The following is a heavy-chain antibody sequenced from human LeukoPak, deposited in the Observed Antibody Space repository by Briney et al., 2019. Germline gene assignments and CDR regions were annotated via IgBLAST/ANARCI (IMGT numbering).Heavy chain of an antibody. Sequence: GGSLRLSCAASGFTFSSYGMHWVRQAPGKGLEWVAYIRYDGSNKYYADSVKGRFTISRDSSKNTLYLQMNSLRAEDTAVYYCARVKVRGVIIIAFDIWGQGTMVTVSS. CDR2: IRYDGSNK. D-gene: IGHD3-10*01. CDR3: ARVKVRGVIIIAFDI. CDR1: GFTFSSYG. V-gene: IGHV3-30*02. J-gene: IGHJ3*02.